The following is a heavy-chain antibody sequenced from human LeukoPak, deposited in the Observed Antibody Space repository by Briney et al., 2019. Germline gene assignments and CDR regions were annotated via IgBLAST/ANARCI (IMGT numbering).Heavy chain of an antibody. CDR1: GYSFTSYW. D-gene: IGHD5-18*01. Sequence: GESLKISCKGSGYSFTSYWIGWVRQLPGKGLEWMGIIYPGDSDTRYSPSFQGQVTISADKSISTAYLQWSSLKASDTAMYYCARHVEGAKLGYSYGPHYFDYWGQGTLVTVSS. J-gene: IGHJ4*02. V-gene: IGHV5-51*01. CDR3: ARHVEGAKLGYSYGPHYFDY. CDR2: IYPGDSDT.